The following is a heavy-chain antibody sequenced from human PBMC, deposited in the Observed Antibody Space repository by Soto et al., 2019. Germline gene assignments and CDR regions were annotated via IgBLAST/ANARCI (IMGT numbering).Heavy chain of an antibody. CDR2: ISSNGGST. Sequence: EVQLVESGEGLVQPGGSLRLSCAASGFTFSSYAMHWVRQAPGKGLEYVSAISSNGGSTYYADSVKGRFTISRDNSKNTLYLQMDGLRAEDTAVYYCARVGGTSWHWGQGTLVTVSS. V-gene: IGHV3-64*02. D-gene: IGHD1-26*01. CDR1: GFTFSSYA. CDR3: ARVGGTSWH. J-gene: IGHJ4*02.